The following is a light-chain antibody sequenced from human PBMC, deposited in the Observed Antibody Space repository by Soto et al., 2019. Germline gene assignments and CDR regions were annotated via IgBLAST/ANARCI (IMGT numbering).Light chain of an antibody. CDR3: SSYAGSSTYV. CDR2: DVS. J-gene: IGLJ1*01. CDR1: SGDVGGYTH. V-gene: IGLV2-8*01. Sequence: ALAQPPSASGSPGQSVTISCTGTSGDVGGYTHVSWFQQHPGKAPKLMIYDVSKRPSGVPDRFSGSKSGNTASLTVSGLQAEDEADYYCSSYAGSSTYVFGTGTKVTV.